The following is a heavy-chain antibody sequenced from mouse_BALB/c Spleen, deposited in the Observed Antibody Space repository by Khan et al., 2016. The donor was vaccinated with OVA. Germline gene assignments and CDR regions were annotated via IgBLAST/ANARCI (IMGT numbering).Heavy chain of an antibody. V-gene: IGHV2-6-1*01. D-gene: IGHD2-10*01. CDR3: ARQPYYHYYIMDY. CDR2: IWSDGST. CDR1: GFSLTNYG. Sequence: VQLQESGPGLVAPSQSLSITCTISGFSLTNYGIHWVRQPPGKGLEWLVGIWSDGSTTYNSDLKSRLSISKDKSKSQVFLKMNSLHTDDTAMYYCARQPYYHYYIMDYWGQGTSVTVSS. J-gene: IGHJ4*01.